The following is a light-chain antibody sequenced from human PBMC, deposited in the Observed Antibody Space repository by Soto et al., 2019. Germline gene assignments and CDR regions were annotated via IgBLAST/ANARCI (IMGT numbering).Light chain of an antibody. CDR1: QSVSSN. Sequence: EIVMTQSPATLSVSPGERATLSCRASQSVSSNLAWYQQKPGQAPRLLIYGASTRATGIPARFSGSGSGTEFTLTINSLESEDFAVYYWQQYNNWPWTFGQGTKVEIK. J-gene: IGKJ1*01. V-gene: IGKV3-15*01. CDR3: QQYNNWPWT. CDR2: GAS.